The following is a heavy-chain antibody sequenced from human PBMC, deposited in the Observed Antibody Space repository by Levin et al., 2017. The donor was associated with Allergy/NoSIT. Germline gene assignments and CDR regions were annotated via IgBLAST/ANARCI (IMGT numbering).Heavy chain of an antibody. J-gene: IGHJ4*02. CDR2: INPRGGST. D-gene: IGHD3-10*01. Sequence: ASVKVSCKASGYTFNTYYIHWVRQAPGQGLEWMGFINPRGGSTSYAQKFQGRVTMTSDTSTGTVYMELSSLRPEDTAVYYCARKVASGLDYWGQGTLIAVSS. V-gene: IGHV1-46*02. CDR3: ARKVASGLDY. CDR1: GYTFNTYY.